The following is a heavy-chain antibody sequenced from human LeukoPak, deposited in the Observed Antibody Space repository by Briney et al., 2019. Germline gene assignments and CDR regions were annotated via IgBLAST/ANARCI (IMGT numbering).Heavy chain of an antibody. CDR2: INHSGST. J-gene: IGHJ6*04. CDR3: ARVVGRMDV. V-gene: IGHV4-34*01. Sequence: SETLSLTCAVYGGSFSGYYWSWIRQPPGKGLEWIGEINHSGSTSYNPSLKSRVTISVDTSKNQFSLKLSSVTAADTAVYYCARVVGRMDVWGKGTTVTVSS. CDR1: GGSFSGYY.